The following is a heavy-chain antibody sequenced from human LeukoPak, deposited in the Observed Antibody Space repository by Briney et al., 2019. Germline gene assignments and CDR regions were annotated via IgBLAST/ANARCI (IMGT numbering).Heavy chain of an antibody. Sequence: GSLRLSCAASGFTFSSYWVSWVRQAPGKGLEWVANIKQDGSEKYYVDSVKGRFTISRDNAKNSLYLQMNSLRAEGTAVYYCARDFLSVYFDYWGQGTLVTVSS. CDR1: GFTFSSYW. V-gene: IGHV3-7*01. CDR2: IKQDGSEK. J-gene: IGHJ4*02. CDR3: ARDFLSVYFDY.